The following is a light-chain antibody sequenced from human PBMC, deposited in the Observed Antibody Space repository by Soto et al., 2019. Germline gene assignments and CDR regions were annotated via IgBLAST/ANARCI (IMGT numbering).Light chain of an antibody. CDR3: QHYGSSPFT. J-gene: IGKJ3*01. V-gene: IGKV3-20*01. Sequence: EIGLTQSPGTLSLSPGERATLSCRASQSVSSSYLAWYQQKPGQAPRLLVYGASNRATGIPDRFSGSGSGTDVTLTISRVEPEDFAVYYCQHYGSSPFTFGPGTRVDIK. CDR1: QSVSSSY. CDR2: GAS.